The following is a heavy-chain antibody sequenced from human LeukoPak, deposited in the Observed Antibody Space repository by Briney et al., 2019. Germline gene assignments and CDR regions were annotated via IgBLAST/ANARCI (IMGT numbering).Heavy chain of an antibody. CDR2: INHSGST. CDR3: AQGLRYFDWLLPN. D-gene: IGHD3-9*01. J-gene: IGHJ4*02. Sequence: SETLSLTCAVYGGSFSGYYWSWIRQPPGKGLEWIGEINHSGSTNYNPSLESRVTISVDTSKNQFSLKLSSVTAADTAVYYCAQGLRYFDWLLPNWGQGTLVTVSS. CDR1: GGSFSGYY. V-gene: IGHV4-34*01.